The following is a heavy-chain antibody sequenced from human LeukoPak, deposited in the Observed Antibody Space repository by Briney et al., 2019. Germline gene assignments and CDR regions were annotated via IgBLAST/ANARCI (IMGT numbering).Heavy chain of an antibody. Sequence: SETLSLTCTVSGGSISSYYWSWIRQPPGKGLEWIGYIYYSGGTNYNPSLKSRVTISVDTSKNQFSLKLSSVTAADTAVYYCARHKEVQIDYWGQGTLVTVSS. J-gene: IGHJ4*02. CDR2: IYYSGGT. CDR3: ARHKEVQIDY. CDR1: GGSISSYY. V-gene: IGHV4-59*08.